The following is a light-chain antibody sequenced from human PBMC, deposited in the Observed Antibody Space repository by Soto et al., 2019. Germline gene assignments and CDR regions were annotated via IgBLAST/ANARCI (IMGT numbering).Light chain of an antibody. CDR1: SSDVGGYNF. Sequence: QSALTQPASVSGSHGQSITISCTGTSSDVGGYNFVSWYQQHPGKAPKLMIYEVSNRPSGLSNRFSGSKSGNTASLTISGLQAEDEADYYCTSYTTSTTVVFGGGTKLTVL. CDR3: TSYTTSTTVV. V-gene: IGLV2-14*01. J-gene: IGLJ2*01. CDR2: EVS.